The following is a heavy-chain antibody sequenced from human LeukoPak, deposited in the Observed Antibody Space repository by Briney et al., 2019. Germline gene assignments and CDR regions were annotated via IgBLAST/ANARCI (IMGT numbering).Heavy chain of an antibody. CDR1: GFTFNRYS. D-gene: IGHD3-3*01. CDR3: ARVGYSDFWSGYYWDY. J-gene: IGHJ4*02. V-gene: IGHV3-48*01. Sequence: QPGGSLRLSCAASGFTFNRYSMNWVRQAPGKGLEWISYISSSGTTIYYADSVQGRFIISRDNARNSLYLQMNSLRAEDTAVYYCARVGYSDFWSGYYWDYWGQETLATVSS. CDR2: ISSSGTTI.